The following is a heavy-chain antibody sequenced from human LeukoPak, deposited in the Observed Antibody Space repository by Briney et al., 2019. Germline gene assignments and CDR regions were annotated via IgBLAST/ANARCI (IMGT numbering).Heavy chain of an antibody. CDR1: GVSISSSNSY. CDR3: AREREGVVTVLRDWEYSYFYMDV. D-gene: IGHD2-21*02. V-gene: IGHV4-39*02. Sequence: SETLSLTCTVSGVSISSSNSYWGWIRQPPGKGLEWIGSIYYSGNTYYNASLKSQVSISIDTSKNQFSLRLTSVTAADTAVYYCAREREGVVTVLRDWEYSYFYMDVWGKGTTVTISS. J-gene: IGHJ6*03. CDR2: IYYSGNT.